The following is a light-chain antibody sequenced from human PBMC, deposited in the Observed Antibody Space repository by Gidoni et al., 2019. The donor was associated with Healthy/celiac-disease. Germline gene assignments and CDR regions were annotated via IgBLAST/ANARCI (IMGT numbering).Light chain of an antibody. V-gene: IGKV4-1*01. J-gene: IGKJ4*01. CDR1: QSVLYSSNTKNY. Sequence: DILMTQSPASLAVALGAMATINCKSSQSVLYSSNTKNYLTWYQQKRGQPPKLRIYWASTRESGVPDRFSGSGSGTDFTLTISSLQAEDVAVYYCQQYYSTPRTFGGGTKVEIK. CDR3: QQYYSTPRT. CDR2: WAS.